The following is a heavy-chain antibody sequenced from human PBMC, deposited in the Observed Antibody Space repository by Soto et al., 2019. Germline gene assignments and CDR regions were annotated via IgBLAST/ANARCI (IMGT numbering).Heavy chain of an antibody. CDR1: GFTFSSYA. CDR3: AKRLGYGSGTLGYFDY. CDR2: ISGSGGST. Sequence: LRLSCAASGFTFSSYAMSWVRQAPGKGLEWVSAISGSGGSTYYADSVKGRFTISRDNSKNTLYLQMNSLRAEDTAVYYCAKRLGYGSGTLGYFDYWGQGTLVTVSS. J-gene: IGHJ4*02. D-gene: IGHD3-10*01. V-gene: IGHV3-23*01.